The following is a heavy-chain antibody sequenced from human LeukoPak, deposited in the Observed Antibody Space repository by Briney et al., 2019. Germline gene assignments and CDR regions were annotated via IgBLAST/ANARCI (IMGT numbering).Heavy chain of an antibody. CDR1: GGSISSYY. D-gene: IGHD2-15*01. Sequence: PSETLSLTCTVSGGSISSYYWSWIRQPPGKGLEWIGYIYYSGSTNYNPFLKSRVTISVDTSKNQFSLKLSSVTAADTAVYYCARNSRYCSGGSCYSEYFDYWGQGTLVTVSS. J-gene: IGHJ4*02. CDR3: ARNSRYCSGGSCYSEYFDY. CDR2: IYYSGST. V-gene: IGHV4-59*08.